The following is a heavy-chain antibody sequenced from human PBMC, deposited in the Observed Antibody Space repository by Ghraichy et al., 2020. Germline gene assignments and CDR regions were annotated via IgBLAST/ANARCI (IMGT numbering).Heavy chain of an antibody. D-gene: IGHD5-18*01. CDR2: INPNSGGT. J-gene: IGHJ6*02. CDR3: ARAQLWPPYYYYYGMDV. CDR1: GYTFTGYY. V-gene: IGHV1-2*06. Sequence: ASVKVSCKASGYTFTGYYMHWVRQAPGQGLEWMGRINPNSGGTNYAQKFQGRVTMTRDTSISTAYMELSRLRSDDTAVYYCARAQLWPPYYYYYGMDVWGQGTTVTVSS.